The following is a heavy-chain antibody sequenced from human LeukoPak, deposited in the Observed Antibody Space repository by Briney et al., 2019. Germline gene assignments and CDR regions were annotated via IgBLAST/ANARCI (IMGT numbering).Heavy chain of an antibody. CDR2: INAYNGHT. Sequence: ASLKVSCKASGYTFSTYGITSVRQSPGQRLEFMGWINAYNGHTKYIENFQGRVTMTADTSTSTAYMELSSLRSEDTAVYYCARDPPGSGGSCYLDYWGKGTLVTVSS. D-gene: IGHD2-15*01. V-gene: IGHV1-18*01. CDR1: GYTFSTYG. CDR3: ARDPPGSGGSCYLDY. J-gene: IGHJ4*02.